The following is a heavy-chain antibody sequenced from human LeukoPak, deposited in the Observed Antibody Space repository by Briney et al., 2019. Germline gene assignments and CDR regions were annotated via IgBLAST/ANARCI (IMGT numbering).Heavy chain of an antibody. D-gene: IGHD5-12*01. J-gene: IGHJ4*02. CDR1: GFTFSSYG. CDR3: AKGVGPRTVDRGATTLYY. Sequence: GGPLRLSYAASGFTFSSYGMHWLRQAPGKGLAWVAFIRYDGSNKYYADSVKSRFTISRDNSKSTLYLQMNSLTAEDTAVCYCAKGVGPRTVDRGATTLYYWGQGTLVTVS. CDR2: IRYDGSNK. V-gene: IGHV3-30*02.